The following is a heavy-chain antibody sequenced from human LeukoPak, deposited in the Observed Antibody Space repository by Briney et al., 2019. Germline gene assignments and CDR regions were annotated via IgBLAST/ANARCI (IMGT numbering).Heavy chain of an antibody. CDR3: ARALSSSSYYMDV. J-gene: IGHJ6*03. Sequence: PSETLSLTCTVSGDSISSNHYFWGWIRQPAGKGLEWIGRIYSSGSTNYNPSLKSRVTMSVDTSKNQFSLKLSSVTAADTAVYYCARALSSSSYYMDVWGKGTTVTVSS. D-gene: IGHD6-6*01. CDR1: GDSISSNHYF. V-gene: IGHV4-61*02. CDR2: IYSSGST.